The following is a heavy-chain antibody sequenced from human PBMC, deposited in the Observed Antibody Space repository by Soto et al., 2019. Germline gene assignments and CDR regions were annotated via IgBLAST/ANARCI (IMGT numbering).Heavy chain of an antibody. CDR3: ARDDGGYGFDY. Sequence: EVQLLESGGGLVQPGGSLRLSCAASGFSFGSYAMGWVRQAPGRGLEWVSSISSSSSYIYYADSVKGRFTISRDNAKNSLYLQMNSLRAEDTAVYYCARDDGGYGFDYWGQGTLVTVSS. V-gene: IGHV3-21*01. D-gene: IGHD5-12*01. CDR2: ISSSSSYI. CDR1: GFSFGSYA. J-gene: IGHJ4*02.